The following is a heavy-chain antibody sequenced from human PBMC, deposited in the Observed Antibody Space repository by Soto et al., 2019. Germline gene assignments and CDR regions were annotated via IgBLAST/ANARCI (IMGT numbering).Heavy chain of an antibody. CDR1: GFTFSDYY. CDR2: ISSSGSTI. J-gene: IGHJ5*02. D-gene: IGHD6-13*01. CDR3: ARRPYSSSWYWFDP. Sequence: GGSLRLSCAASGFTFSDYYMSWIRQAPGKGLEWVSYISSSGSTIYYADSVKGRFTISRDNAKNSLYLQMNSLRAEDTAVYYCARRPYSSSWYWFDPWGQGTLVTVSS. V-gene: IGHV3-11*01.